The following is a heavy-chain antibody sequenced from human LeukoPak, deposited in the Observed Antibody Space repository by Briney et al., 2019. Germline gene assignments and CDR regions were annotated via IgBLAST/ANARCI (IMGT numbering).Heavy chain of an antibody. Sequence: GASVKVFCKXSGYTLTELSMHWVRQAPGKGLEWMGRFDPEDGETIYAQKFQGRVTMTEDTSTDTACMELSSLRSEDTAVYYCATAQYYYDSSGYYYFDYWGQGTLVTVSS. CDR1: GYTLTELS. V-gene: IGHV1-24*01. D-gene: IGHD3-22*01. CDR2: FDPEDGET. CDR3: ATAQYYYDSSGYYYFDY. J-gene: IGHJ4*02.